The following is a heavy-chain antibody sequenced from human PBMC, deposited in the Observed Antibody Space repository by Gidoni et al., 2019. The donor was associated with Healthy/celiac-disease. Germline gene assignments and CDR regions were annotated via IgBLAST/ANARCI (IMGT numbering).Heavy chain of an antibody. J-gene: IGHJ4*02. V-gene: IGHV4-34*01. CDR1: VGSFSGYY. Sequence: QVQLQQWGAGLLQPSETLSLPCAVYVGSFSGYYWCWIRQPPGKGQEWIGEINQSGSNTYTPSLKSRVTISVDTSKNQFNLKRSSVTTTDTAVYYCARGRRGVIRSPFDYWGQGTLVTVSS. D-gene: IGHD3-10*01. CDR3: ARGRRGVIRSPFDY. CDR2: INQSGSN.